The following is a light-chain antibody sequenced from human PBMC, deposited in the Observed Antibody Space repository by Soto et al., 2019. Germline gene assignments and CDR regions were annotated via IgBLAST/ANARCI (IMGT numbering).Light chain of an antibody. J-gene: IGKJ5*01. CDR3: QQYTGPPTT. V-gene: IGKV3-20*01. CDR2: GAS. CDR1: QSVSSN. Sequence: EIVLTQPPGTLCLSPGERATLSFRASQSVSSNVAWYQQIPGQTPRLLIYGASTRAAGIPDRFSGSGSGTDFTLTITRLEPEDSAVYFCQQYTGPPTTFGQGTRLEI.